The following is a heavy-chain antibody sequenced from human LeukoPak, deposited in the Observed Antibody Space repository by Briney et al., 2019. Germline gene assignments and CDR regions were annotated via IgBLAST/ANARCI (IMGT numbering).Heavy chain of an antibody. V-gene: IGHV3-23*01. J-gene: IGHJ4*02. CDR1: GFTFSSYA. CDR2: ISGSGDTT. D-gene: IGHD3-16*01. CDR3: ARDFLRGSPDFFDY. Sequence: GGSLRLSCAASGFTFSSYAMSWVRQAPGKGLEWVSVISGSGDTTYYADSVEGRFTISRDNSKNTLYLQMNSLRTEDTAVYYCARDFLRGSPDFFDYWGQGTLVTVSS.